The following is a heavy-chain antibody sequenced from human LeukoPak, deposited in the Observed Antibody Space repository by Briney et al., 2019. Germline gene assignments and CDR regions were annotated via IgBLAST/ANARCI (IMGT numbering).Heavy chain of an antibody. CDR1: VYTFTNYG. CDR3: AGSFLYCPNGVCYTTPQYFQH. J-gene: IGHJ1*01. V-gene: IGHV1-18*01. CDR2: ISAYNGNT. Sequence: ASVNVSFKASVYTFTNYGINWVRQAPAQGREGVGWISAYNGNTNNAQKLQGRVSMPTATSTSKAYMALRSLRSDDTAVYYCAGSFLYCPNGVCYTTPQYFQHWGQGTLVTVSS. D-gene: IGHD2-8*01.